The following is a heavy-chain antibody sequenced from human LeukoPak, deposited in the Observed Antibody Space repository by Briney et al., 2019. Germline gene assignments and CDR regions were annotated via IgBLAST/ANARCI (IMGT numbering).Heavy chain of an antibody. V-gene: IGHV1-18*01. CDR1: GYTFLSYG. CDR3: ARVLSRFLEWLPFGY. CDR2: ISAYNGNT. D-gene: IGHD3-3*01. J-gene: IGHJ4*02. Sequence: ASVKVSCKTSGYTFLSYGITWVRQAPGQGLEWMGWISAYNGNTNYAQKLQGRVTMTTDTSTSTAYMELRSLRSDDTAVYYCARVLSRFLEWLPFGYWGQGTLVTVSS.